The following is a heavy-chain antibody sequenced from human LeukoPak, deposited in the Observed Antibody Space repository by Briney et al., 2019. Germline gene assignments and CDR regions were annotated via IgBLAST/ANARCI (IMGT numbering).Heavy chain of an antibody. Sequence: TGGSLRLSCAASGFTVSSNYMSWVRQAPGKGLEWVSVIYSGGSTYYADSVKGRFAISRDNSKNTLYLQMNSLRAEDTAVYYCARDALLNYYGSGSSWGYFDYWGQGTLVTVSS. CDR1: GFTVSSNY. CDR3: ARDALLNYYGSGSSWGYFDY. V-gene: IGHV3-66*01. J-gene: IGHJ4*02. D-gene: IGHD3-10*01. CDR2: IYSGGST.